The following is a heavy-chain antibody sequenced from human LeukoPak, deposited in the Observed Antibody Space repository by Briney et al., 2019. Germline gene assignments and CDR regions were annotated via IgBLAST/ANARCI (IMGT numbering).Heavy chain of an antibody. Sequence: GGSLRLSCEASGFTFDDYCMTWVRQVPGKGLEWISSINWNGGTTSYADSVKGRFTISRDNDKNSLYLQMNSLRAEDTALYYCARGGYRQLAYFDYWGQGALVTVSS. D-gene: IGHD2-2*01. J-gene: IGHJ4*02. CDR1: GFTFDDYC. CDR3: ARGGYRQLAYFDY. V-gene: IGHV3-20*04. CDR2: INWNGGTT.